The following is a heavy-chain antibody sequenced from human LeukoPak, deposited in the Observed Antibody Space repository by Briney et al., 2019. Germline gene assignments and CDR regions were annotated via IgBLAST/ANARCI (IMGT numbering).Heavy chain of an antibody. CDR1: GGSISSSSYY. J-gene: IGHJ4*02. Sequence: SETLSLTCPVSGGSISSSSYYWGWIRQPPGKGLEWIGSIYYSGSTYYNPSLKSRVTISVDTSKNQFSLKLSSVTAADTAVYYCARDAGGKTRYYYDSSGYLFDYWGQGTLVTVSS. V-gene: IGHV4-39*07. CDR2: IYYSGST. D-gene: IGHD3-22*01. CDR3: ARDAGGKTRYYYDSSGYLFDY.